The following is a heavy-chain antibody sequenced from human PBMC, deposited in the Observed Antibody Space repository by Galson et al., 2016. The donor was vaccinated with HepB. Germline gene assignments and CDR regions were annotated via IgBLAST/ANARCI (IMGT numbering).Heavy chain of an antibody. CDR2: IYSGGST. Sequence: SLRLSCAVSGFTVSNNYMSWVRQAPGKGLEWVSLIYSGGSTKYADSVKGRFTVSRDKSKNTLFLQMDNLRDEDTAMYYCHNGREYNYWGQGTLVTVSS. CDR3: HNGREYNY. CDR1: GFTVSNNY. V-gene: IGHV3-53*01. J-gene: IGHJ4*02. D-gene: IGHD1-14*01.